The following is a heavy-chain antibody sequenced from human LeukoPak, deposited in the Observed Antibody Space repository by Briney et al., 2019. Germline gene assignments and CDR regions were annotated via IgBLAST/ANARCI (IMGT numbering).Heavy chain of an antibody. CDR1: GYTFTSYA. V-gene: IGHV1-3*01. Sequence: ASVKVSCKASGYTFTSYAMHWVRQAPGQRLEWMGWINAGNGNTKYSQKFQGRVTITADESTSTAYMELSSLRSEDTAVYYCARGEFWSGGLWFDYWGQGTLVTVSS. D-gene: IGHD3-3*01. CDR2: INAGNGNT. J-gene: IGHJ4*02. CDR3: ARGEFWSGGLWFDY.